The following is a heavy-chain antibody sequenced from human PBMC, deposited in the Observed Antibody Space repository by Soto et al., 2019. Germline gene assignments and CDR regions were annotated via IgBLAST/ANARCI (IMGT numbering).Heavy chain of an antibody. V-gene: IGHV1-2*04. CDR1: GYTFTGYY. CDR2: INPNSGGT. J-gene: IGHJ6*03. D-gene: IGHD1-26*01. Sequence: ASVKVSCKASGYTFTGYYMHWVRQAPGQGLEWMGWINPNSGGTNYAQKFQGWVTMTRDTSISTAYMELSRLRSDDTAVYYCAREGGLGYYYYMDVWGKGTTVTV. CDR3: AREGGLGYYYYMDV.